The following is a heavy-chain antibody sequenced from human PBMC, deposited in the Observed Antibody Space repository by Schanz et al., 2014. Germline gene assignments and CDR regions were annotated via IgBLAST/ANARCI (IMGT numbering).Heavy chain of an antibody. CDR1: GFTVSSNY. J-gene: IGHJ3*02. CDR3: AKCIGWYGRCAFDI. CDR2: IYSGGST. D-gene: IGHD6-19*01. Sequence: EVQLVESGGGLIQPGGSLRLSCAASGFTVSSNYMSWVRQAPGKGLEWVAVIYSGGSTFYTDSVKGRFTISRDNSKNTLYLQMNSPIAEDTTVYYCAKCIGWYGRCAFDIWGQGTMVTVSS. V-gene: IGHV3-53*01.